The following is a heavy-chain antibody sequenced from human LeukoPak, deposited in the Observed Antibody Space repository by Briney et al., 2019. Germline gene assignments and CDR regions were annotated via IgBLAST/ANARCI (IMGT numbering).Heavy chain of an antibody. CDR2: ISSSSSYI. CDR3: ARDLPMAYYYDSSGYYSLAAFAY. D-gene: IGHD3-22*01. V-gene: IGHV3-21*01. J-gene: IGHJ4*02. Sequence: PGGSLRLSCAASGFTFSSYSMNWVCQAPGKGLEWVSSISSSSSYIYYADSVKGRFTTSRDNAKNSLYLQMNSLRAEDTAVYYCARDLPMAYYYDSSGYYSLAAFAYWGQGTLVTVSS. CDR1: GFTFSSYS.